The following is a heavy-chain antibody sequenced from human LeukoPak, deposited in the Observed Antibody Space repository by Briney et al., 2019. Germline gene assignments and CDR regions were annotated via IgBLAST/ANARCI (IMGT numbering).Heavy chain of an antibody. CDR3: ARGELFDY. J-gene: IGHJ4*02. V-gene: IGHV4-59*11. D-gene: IGHD1-26*01. CDR2: IYYSGST. CDR1: GGSISSHY. Sequence: SETLSLTCTVSGGSISSHYWSWIRQPPGKGLEWIGYIYYSGSTNYNPSLKSRVTISVDTSKNQFSLKLSSVTAADTAVYYCARGELFDYWGQGTLVTVSS.